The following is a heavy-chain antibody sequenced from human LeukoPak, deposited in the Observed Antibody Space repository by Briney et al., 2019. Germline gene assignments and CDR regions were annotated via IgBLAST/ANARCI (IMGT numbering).Heavy chain of an antibody. V-gene: IGHV3-15*01. CDR1: GFTFSNAW. CDR3: TTDQGYDFWSGYNNWFDP. J-gene: IGHJ5*02. CDR2: IKSKTDGGTT. Sequence: GGSLRLSCAASGFTFSNAWMSWVRQAPGKGLEWVGRIKSKTDGGTTDYAAPVKGRFTISRDDSKNTLYLQMNSLKTEDTAVYYCTTDQGYDFWSGYNNWFDPWGQGTLVTVSS. D-gene: IGHD3-3*01.